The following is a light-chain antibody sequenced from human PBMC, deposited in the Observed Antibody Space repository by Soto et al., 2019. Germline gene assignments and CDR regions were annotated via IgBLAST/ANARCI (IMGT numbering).Light chain of an antibody. V-gene: IGKV1-5*01. CDR2: DAS. CDR3: QQYNSYPWM. CDR1: QSISSW. Sequence: IQMTKSPSTLSASIGDRVTITCRASQSISSWLAWYQQKPGKAPKLLIYDASSLESGVPSRFSGSGSGTEFTLTISSLQPDDFATYYCQQYNSYPWMVGQGTKVDIK. J-gene: IGKJ1*01.